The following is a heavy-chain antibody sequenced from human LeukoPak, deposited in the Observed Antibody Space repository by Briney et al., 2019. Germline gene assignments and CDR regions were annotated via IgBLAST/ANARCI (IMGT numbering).Heavy chain of an antibody. CDR2: INHSGST. D-gene: IGHD2-21*02. V-gene: IGHV4-34*01. CDR3: ARAPCGGDCYVFDY. CDR1: GGSFSGYY. J-gene: IGHJ4*02. Sequence: SETLSLTCAAYGGSFSGYYWSWIRQPPGKGLEWIGEINHSGSTNYNPSLKSRVTISVDTSKNQFSLKLSSVTAADTAVYYCARAPCGGDCYVFDYWGQGTLVTVSS.